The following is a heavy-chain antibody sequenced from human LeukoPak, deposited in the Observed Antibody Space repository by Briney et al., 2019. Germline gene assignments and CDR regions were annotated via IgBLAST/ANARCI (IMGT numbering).Heavy chain of an antibody. CDR1: GFTFSSYW. CDR2: IKQDGSEK. J-gene: IGHJ5*02. D-gene: IGHD3-22*01. CDR3: ARVLRYYYDSSTGWFDP. Sequence: PGGSLRLSCAASGFTFSSYWMSWVRQAPGKGLEWVANIKQDGSEKYYVDSVEGRFTISRDNAKNSLYLQMNSLRAEDTAVYYCARVLRYYYDSSTGWFDPWGQGTLVTVSS. V-gene: IGHV3-7*01.